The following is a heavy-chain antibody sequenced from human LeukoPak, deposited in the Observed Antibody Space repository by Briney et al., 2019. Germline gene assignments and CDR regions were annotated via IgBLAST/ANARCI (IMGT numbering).Heavy chain of an antibody. CDR3: ARADYYGSGTGIDY. D-gene: IGHD3-10*01. Sequence: SETLSLTCTVSGGSISSYYWSWIRQPPGKGLEWIGYIYYSGSTYYNPSLKSRVTISVDTSKNQFSLKLSSVTAADTAVYYCARADYYGSGTGIDYWGQGTLVTVSS. CDR2: IYYSGST. V-gene: IGHV4-30-4*01. CDR1: GGSISSYY. J-gene: IGHJ4*02.